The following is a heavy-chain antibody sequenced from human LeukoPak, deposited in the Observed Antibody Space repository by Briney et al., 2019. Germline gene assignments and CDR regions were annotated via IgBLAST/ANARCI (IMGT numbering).Heavy chain of an antibody. D-gene: IGHD2-2*02. CDR3: AKASRRHCGSTVCYTLDS. V-gene: IGHV3-23*01. CDR2: ISGSGGTT. CDR1: GFTVSSNY. Sequence: PGGSLRLSCAASGFTVSSNYMSWVRQAPGKGLEWVSSISGSGGTTYSADSVKGRFTISRDNSKNTLFLQMNSLRAEDTAVYYCAKASRRHCGSTVCYTLDSWGQGSLVTVSS. J-gene: IGHJ4*02.